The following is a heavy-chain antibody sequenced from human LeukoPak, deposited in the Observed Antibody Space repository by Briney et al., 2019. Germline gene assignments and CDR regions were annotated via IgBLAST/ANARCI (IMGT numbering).Heavy chain of an antibody. CDR1: GYRFTSYG. CDR3: ARACHLVVVTAERAFLDP. CDR2: ISIYNGQT. V-gene: IGHV1-18*01. D-gene: IGHD2-21*02. J-gene: IGHJ5*02. Sequence: GASVKVSCKASGYRFTSYGIGWVRQAPGQGLEWVGWISIYNGQTYYAQSLQDRVTMTADTSANTVYMELRSLKTEDTAVYYCARACHLVVVTAERAFLDPWGQGTLVTISS.